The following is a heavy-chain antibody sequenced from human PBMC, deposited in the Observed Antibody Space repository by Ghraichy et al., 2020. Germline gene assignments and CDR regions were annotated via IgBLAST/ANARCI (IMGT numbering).Heavy chain of an antibody. CDR3: ASYSSSEY. D-gene: IGHD6-6*01. Sequence: SETLSLTCTVSGGSISSSSYYWGWIRQPPGKGLEWIGSIYYSGSTYYNPSLKSRVTISVDTSKNQFSLKLSSVTAADTAVYYCASYSSSEYWGQGTLVTVSS. CDR1: GGSISSSSYY. CDR2: IYYSGST. J-gene: IGHJ4*02. V-gene: IGHV4-39*01.